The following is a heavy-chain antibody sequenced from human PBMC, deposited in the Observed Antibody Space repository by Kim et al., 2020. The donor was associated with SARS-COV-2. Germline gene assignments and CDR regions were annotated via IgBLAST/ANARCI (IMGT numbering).Heavy chain of an antibody. CDR2: IPYDGSNK. J-gene: IGHJ5*01. Sequence: GGSLRLSCAASGFTFNNYGMHWVRRAPGKGLEWVAVIPYDGSNKYYVDSVRDRFTISRDNSKNTLYLQMNSLRAEDTAVYYCAKDRCSGGNCYADSWGQGTLVTVSS. CDR3: AKDRCSGGNCYADS. V-gene: IGHV3-30*18. CDR1: GFTFNNYG. D-gene: IGHD2-15*01.